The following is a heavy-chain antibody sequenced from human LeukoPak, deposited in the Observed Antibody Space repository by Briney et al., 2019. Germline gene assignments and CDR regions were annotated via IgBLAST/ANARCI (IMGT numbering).Heavy chain of an antibody. CDR3: ARGYSSSWNYFDY. V-gene: IGHV4-59*01. J-gene: IGHJ4*02. D-gene: IGHD6-13*01. Sequence: NPSETLSLTCTVSGVSISNYWWSWIRQPPGKGLEWIGYVFDSGGTNYNPSLKSRVTISVDTSKKQFSLKLSSVTAADTAVYYCARGYSSSWNYFDYWGQGTLVTVSS. CDR2: VFDSGGT. CDR1: GVSISNYW.